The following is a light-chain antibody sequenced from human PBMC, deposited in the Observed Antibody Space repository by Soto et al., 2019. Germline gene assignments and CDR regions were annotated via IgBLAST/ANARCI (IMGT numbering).Light chain of an antibody. V-gene: IGLV1-44*01. CDR1: SSNIGSNT. J-gene: IGLJ1*01. Sequence: QTVLTQPPSASGTPGQRGTISCSGSSSNIGSNTVNWYQQLPGTAPKLIIYSNNQRPSGVPDRFSGSKSGTSASLAISGLQSEDGTDYYCAAWDDSLNGLYVFGTGTKLTVL. CDR3: AAWDDSLNGLYV. CDR2: SNN.